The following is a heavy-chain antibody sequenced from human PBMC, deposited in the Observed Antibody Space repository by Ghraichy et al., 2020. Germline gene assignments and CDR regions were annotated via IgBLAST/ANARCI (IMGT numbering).Heavy chain of an antibody. D-gene: IGHD3-22*01. Sequence: SETLSLTCAVSNVSINSGSFSWSWIRQPPGKGLEWIGYIYHSGTTYYNPSLKSRVTVSLDDSKNQFSLRLNSVTAADTAVYYCARAPYDDDGFYDDGFDIWGQGTMFTVSS. V-gene: IGHV4-30-2*01. J-gene: IGHJ3*02. CDR1: NVSINSGSFS. CDR2: IYHSGTT. CDR3: ARAPYDDDGFYDDGFDI.